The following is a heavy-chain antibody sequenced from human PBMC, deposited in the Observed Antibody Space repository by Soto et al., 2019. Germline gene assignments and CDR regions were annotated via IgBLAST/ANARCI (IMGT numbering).Heavy chain of an antibody. V-gene: IGHV3-43*01. Sequence: EVQLVESGGAVVHPGGSLRLSCAASGFTFDDYTMHWVRQAPGTVLEWVSLIDWDGSNAYYIESVKGRFNISRDNSKNALYLQMSSLRTEDTAFYYCTKGDLAIFGAGWFDPWGQRTLVTFSS. CDR1: GFTFDDYT. CDR3: TKGDLAIFGAGWFDP. D-gene: IGHD3-3*01. J-gene: IGHJ5*02. CDR2: IDWDGSNA.